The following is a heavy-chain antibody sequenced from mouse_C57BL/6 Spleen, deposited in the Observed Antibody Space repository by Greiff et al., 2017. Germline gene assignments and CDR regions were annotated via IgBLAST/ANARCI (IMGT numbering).Heavy chain of an antibody. D-gene: IGHD1-1*01. V-gene: IGHV1-52*01. CDR3: ARGGENYGSSFFAY. J-gene: IGHJ3*01. CDR2: IDPSDSET. Sequence: QVQLQQPGAELVRPGSSVKLSCKASGYTFTSYWMHWVKQRPIQGLEWIGNIDPSDSETHYNQKFKDKATLTVDKSSSTAYMQLSSLTSEDSAVYYCARGGENYGSSFFAYWGQGTLVTVSA. CDR1: GYTFTSYW.